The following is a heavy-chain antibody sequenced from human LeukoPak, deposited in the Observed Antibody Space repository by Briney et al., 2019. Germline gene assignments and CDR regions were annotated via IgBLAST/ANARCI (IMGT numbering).Heavy chain of an antibody. CDR2: ISSSGSTI. CDR1: GFTFSSYE. V-gene: IGHV3-48*03. CDR3: ARARLTDYVWGRRTFNI. D-gene: IGHD3-16*01. Sequence: AGGSLRLSCAVSGFTFSSYEMNWVRQAPGKGREWVSYISSSGSTIYYADSVKGRFTISRDNAKKSLYLQMNSLRAEDTAVYYCARARLTDYVWGRRTFNIWGQGTMVTISS. J-gene: IGHJ3*02.